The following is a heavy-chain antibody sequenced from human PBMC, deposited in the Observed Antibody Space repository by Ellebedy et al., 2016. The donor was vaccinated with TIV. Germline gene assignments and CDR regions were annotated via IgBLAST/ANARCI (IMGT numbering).Heavy chain of an antibody. J-gene: IGHJ5*01. CDR1: GGSISSSSHY. CDR2: IHYRGST. V-gene: IGHV4-39*07. CDR3: AREVRGEHLHYFDS. Sequence: MPGGSLRLSCTVSGGSISSSSHYWGWIRQPPGKGLEWIGCIHYRGSTYYNPSLTSRVTILVDTSQSQFSLKLSSLTAADTALYYCAREVRGEHLHYFDSWGHGTLVSVPS. D-gene: IGHD1-26*01.